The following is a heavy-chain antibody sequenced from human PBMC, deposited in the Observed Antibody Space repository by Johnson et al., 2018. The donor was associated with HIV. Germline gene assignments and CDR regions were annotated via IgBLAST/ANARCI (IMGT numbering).Heavy chain of an antibody. CDR2: ISSSGSTI. D-gene: IGHD3-22*01. Sequence: VQLVESGGGLVQPGGSLRLSCAASGFTFSSYWMNWVRQAPGKGLDWVSYISSSGSTIYYADSVKGRFPISRDNAKNSLYLQMNSLRAEDTALYYCARDLKSYYDTQAFDFWGQGTMVTVSS. CDR1: GFTFSSYW. CDR3: ARDLKSYYDTQAFDF. J-gene: IGHJ3*01. V-gene: IGHV3-48*04.